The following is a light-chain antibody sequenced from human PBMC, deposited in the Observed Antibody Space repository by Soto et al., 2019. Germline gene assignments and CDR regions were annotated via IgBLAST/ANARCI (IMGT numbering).Light chain of an antibody. V-gene: IGKV1-8*01. CDR2: AAS. J-gene: IGKJ1*01. Sequence: IQMTQSPSSLSAATGCRVTITFRASQGISSYLAWYQQKPGKAPKRLIYAASTLQSGVPSRFSGSGSGTEFTLTISSLQPDDFATYYCQQYNSYSTFGQGTKVDIK. CDR3: QQYNSYST. CDR1: QGISSY.